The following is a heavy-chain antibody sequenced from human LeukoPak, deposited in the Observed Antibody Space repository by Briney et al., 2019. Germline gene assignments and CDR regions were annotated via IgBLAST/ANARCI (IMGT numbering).Heavy chain of an antibody. Sequence: GGSLRLSCAASGFTFSSYAMHWVRQAPGKGLEYVSAISSNGGSTYYANSVKGRFTISRDNSKDTLYLQMGSLRAEDMAVYYCARAQSGLSWSGSYYVSFVDYWGQGTLVTVSS. J-gene: IGHJ4*02. CDR2: ISSNGGST. CDR3: ARAQSGLSWSGSYYVSFVDY. CDR1: GFTFSSYA. D-gene: IGHD3-10*01. V-gene: IGHV3-64*01.